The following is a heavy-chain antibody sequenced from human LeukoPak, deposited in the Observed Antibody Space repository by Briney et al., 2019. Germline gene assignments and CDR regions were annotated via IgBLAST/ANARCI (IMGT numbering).Heavy chain of an antibody. J-gene: IGHJ4*02. CDR1: GFTVSSNY. CDR3: ARSSTPFDC. Sequence: PGGSLRLSCAASGFTVSSNYMSWVRQAPGKGLVWVSRINTDGSSTNYADSVKGRFTISRDNAKNTLYLQMNSLRAEDTAVYYCARSSTPFDCWGQGTLVSVSS. D-gene: IGHD2-2*01. CDR2: INTDGSST. V-gene: IGHV3-74*01.